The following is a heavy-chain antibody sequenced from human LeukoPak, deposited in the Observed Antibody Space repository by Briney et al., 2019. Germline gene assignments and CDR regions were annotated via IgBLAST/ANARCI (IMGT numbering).Heavy chain of an antibody. Sequence: GGSLRLSCAASGFTFNNYAMTWVRQAPGKGLEWVSTIIGSGGNTDYADSVKGRFTISRDNSKDTPFLQMDSLRVEDTAVYYCATFCSGGDCYSFAPWGQGTLVTVSS. V-gene: IGHV3-23*01. CDR2: IIGSGGNT. CDR1: GFTFNNYA. D-gene: IGHD2-15*01. CDR3: ATFCSGGDCYSFAP. J-gene: IGHJ5*02.